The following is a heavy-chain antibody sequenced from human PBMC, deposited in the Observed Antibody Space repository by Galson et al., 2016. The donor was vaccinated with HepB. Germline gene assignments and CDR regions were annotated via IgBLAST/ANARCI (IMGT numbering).Heavy chain of an antibody. CDR2: ISSGDYT. Sequence: SLRLSCAASGFSVSTNYMNWVRQAPGKGLEWVSVISSGDYTYYADSVKGRFAISRDEAKNTLYLQMNSLRAEDTAVYYCARDLGGPIAEETTPWFAPWGQGTLVTVSS. J-gene: IGHJ5*02. CDR1: GFSVSTNY. D-gene: IGHD1-26*01. CDR3: ARDLGGPIAEETTPWFAP. V-gene: IGHV3-53*01.